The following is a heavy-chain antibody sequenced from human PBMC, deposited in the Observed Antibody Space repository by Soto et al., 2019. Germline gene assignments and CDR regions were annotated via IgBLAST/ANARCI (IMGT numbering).Heavy chain of an antibody. CDR3: ARGGAAYGLDY. CDR2: IYPGDSDT. Sequence: GESLKISCKGSGYSFTSYWIGWVRQMPGKGLECMGIIYPGDSDTRYSPSFQGQVTISHDKSISTAFLQWSSLQASDSGMYYCARGGAAYGLDYWGQGTLVTVSS. D-gene: IGHD3-10*01. J-gene: IGHJ4*02. V-gene: IGHV5-51*01. CDR1: GYSFTSYW.